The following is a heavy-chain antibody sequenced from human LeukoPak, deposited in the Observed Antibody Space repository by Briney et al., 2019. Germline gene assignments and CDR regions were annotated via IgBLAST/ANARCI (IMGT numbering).Heavy chain of an antibody. CDR3: ARDHNYAFDN. V-gene: IGHV3-48*01. D-gene: IGHD1-1*01. CDR1: GFPFIEYS. J-gene: IGHJ4*02. CDR2: IGIDSGNT. Sequence: GGSLRLSSTASGFPFIEYSMNWVRQVPGKGLEWFSYIGIDSGNTKYADSVRGRFTISADKAKNSLYLQMNSLRVEDTAVYYCARDHNYAFDNWGQGTLVSVAS.